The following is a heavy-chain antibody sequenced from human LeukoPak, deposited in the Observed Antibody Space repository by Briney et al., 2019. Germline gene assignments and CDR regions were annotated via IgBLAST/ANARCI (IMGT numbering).Heavy chain of an antibody. CDR2: IQSKTDGGTT. J-gene: IGHJ4*02. D-gene: IGHD6-6*01. V-gene: IGHV3-15*01. CDR1: GFTFSDAW. Sequence: PGGSLRLSCAASGFTFSDAWMTWVRQAPGKGLECVGFIQSKTDGGTTGSAAPVKGRFTVSRDDSKNTLYLQMNSLKTEDTAVYYCTTWSSQFDYWGQGTLVTVSS. CDR3: TTWSSQFDY.